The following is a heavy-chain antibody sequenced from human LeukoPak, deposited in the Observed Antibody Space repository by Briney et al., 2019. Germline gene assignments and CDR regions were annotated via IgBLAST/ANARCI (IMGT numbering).Heavy chain of an antibody. J-gene: IGHJ4*02. CDR1: GGSISSSSYY. D-gene: IGHD3-16*02. V-gene: IGHV4-39*01. CDR2: IYYSGST. CDR3: ARQAEYYDYVWGSYRYSDY. Sequence: SETLSLTCTVSGGSISSSSYYWGWIRQPPGKGLEWIGSIYYSGSTYYNPSLKSRVTISVDTSKNQFSLKLSSVTAADTAVYYCARQAEYYDYVWGSYRYSDYWGQGTLVTGSS.